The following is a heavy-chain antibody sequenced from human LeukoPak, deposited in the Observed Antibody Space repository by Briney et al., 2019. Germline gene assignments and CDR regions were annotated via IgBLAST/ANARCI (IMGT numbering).Heavy chain of an antibody. J-gene: IGHJ6*03. CDR1: GGSFSVYY. D-gene: IGHD5-24*01. V-gene: IGHV4-59*01. CDR3: ARSRDGYNYMDV. Sequence: SETLSLTCAVYGGSFSVYYWSWIRQPPGKDLEWIGNIYDSGDMYDSVSTNYNPSLKSRVTISVDASRNQFSLKLRSATAADTAMYYCARSRDGYNYMDVWGKGTTVTVSS. CDR2: IYDSGDMYDSVST.